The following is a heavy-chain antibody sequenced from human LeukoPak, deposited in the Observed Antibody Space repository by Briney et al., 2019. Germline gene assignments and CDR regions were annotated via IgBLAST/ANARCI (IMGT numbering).Heavy chain of an antibody. J-gene: IGHJ6*02. CDR2: IYYSGST. V-gene: IGHV4-59*08. Sequence: PSETLSLTCTVSGGSIGSYYWSWIRQPPGKGLEWIGYIYYSGSTNYNPSLKSRVTISVDTSKNQFSLKLSSVTAADTAVYYCARAGIAAPSVYYYYYGMDVWGQGTTVTVSS. D-gene: IGHD6-13*01. CDR1: GGSIGSYY. CDR3: ARAGIAAPSVYYYYYGMDV.